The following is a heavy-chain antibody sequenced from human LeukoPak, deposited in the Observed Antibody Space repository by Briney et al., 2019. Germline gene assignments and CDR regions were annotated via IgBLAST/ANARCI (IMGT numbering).Heavy chain of an antibody. CDR2: INAGNGNT. J-gene: IGHJ4*02. D-gene: IGHD3-9*01. V-gene: IGHV1-3*03. CDR1: GYTFTSYA. CDR3: ASSFYDILTGTVSYFDY. Sequence: ASVKVSCKASGYTFTSYAMHWVRQAPGQRLEWMGWINAGNGNTKYSQEFQGRVTITRDTSASTAYMELSSLRSEDTAVYYCASSFYDILTGTVSYFDYWGQGTLVTVSS.